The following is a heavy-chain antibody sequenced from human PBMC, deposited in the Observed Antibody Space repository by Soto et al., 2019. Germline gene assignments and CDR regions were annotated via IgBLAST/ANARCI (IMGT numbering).Heavy chain of an antibody. V-gene: IGHV4-4*07. J-gene: IGHJ6*02. CDR1: GGSISSYY. CDR3: ARGNCSSPNCYSFSGYYGMDV. Sequence: SETLSLTCTVSGGSISSYYWSWIRQPAGKGLEWIGRIYTSGSTNYNPSLKSRVTMSLDTSKNQFSLKLTSVTAADAALYYCARGNCSSPNCYSFSGYYGMDVWGQGTTVTVSS. D-gene: IGHD2-2*01. CDR2: IYTSGST.